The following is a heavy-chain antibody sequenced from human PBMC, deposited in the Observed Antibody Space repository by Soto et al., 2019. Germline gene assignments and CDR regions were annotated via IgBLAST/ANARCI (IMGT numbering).Heavy chain of an antibody. J-gene: IGHJ4*02. CDR2: IYYSGST. V-gene: IGHV4-39*01. Sequence: QLQLQESGPGLVTASETLSLTCTVSGSVSRSSYYWGWIRQPPGEGLEWIGSIYYSGSTYYNPSLKRRVTISLDMSNNQFSLKLSSVTAADTAVYYCATTSTNGYYLHFGGQGTLVTVSS. CDR3: ATTSTNGYYLHF. D-gene: IGHD3-3*02. CDR1: GSVSRSSYY.